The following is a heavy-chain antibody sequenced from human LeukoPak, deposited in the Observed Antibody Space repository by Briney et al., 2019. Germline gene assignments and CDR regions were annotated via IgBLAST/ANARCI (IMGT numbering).Heavy chain of an antibody. CDR1: GGSFSGYY. CDR2: INHSGRT. V-gene: IGHV4-34*01. Sequence: TSETLSLTCAVYGGSFSGYYWSWIRQPPGKGLEWIGEINHSGRTNYNPSLKSRVTISVDTSKNQFSLNLSSVTAADTAVYYCARKSFHTSSYDYWGQGTLVTVSS. CDR3: ARKSFHTSSYDY. D-gene: IGHD2-2*01. J-gene: IGHJ4*02.